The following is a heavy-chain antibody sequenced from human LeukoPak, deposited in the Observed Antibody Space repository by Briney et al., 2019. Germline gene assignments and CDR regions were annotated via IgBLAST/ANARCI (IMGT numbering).Heavy chain of an antibody. CDR3: AKVVAGNIDYYFDY. D-gene: IGHD2/OR15-2a*01. Sequence: GGSLRLSCAASGFTFSSYAMSWVRQAPRKGLEWVSAISGSGGSTYYADSVKGRFTISRDNSKNTLYLQMNSLRVEHTAVYYCAKVVAGNIDYYFDYWGQGILVAVSS. CDR1: GFTFSSYA. J-gene: IGHJ4*02. V-gene: IGHV3-23*01. CDR2: ISGSGGST.